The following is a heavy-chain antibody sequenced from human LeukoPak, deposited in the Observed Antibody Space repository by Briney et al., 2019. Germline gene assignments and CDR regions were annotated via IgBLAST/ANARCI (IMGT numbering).Heavy chain of an antibody. D-gene: IGHD6-6*01. Sequence: SETLSLTCTVSGGSISTYYWSWIRQTSGKGLEWIGYIHYSGSTNYNPSLNSRVTISVDTSKNQFSLKVNSVTAADTAVYYCARGTHSSSPIPLDYWGQGTLVTVSS. J-gene: IGHJ4*02. V-gene: IGHV4-59*01. CDR3: ARGTHSSSPIPLDY. CDR1: GGSISTYY. CDR2: IHYSGST.